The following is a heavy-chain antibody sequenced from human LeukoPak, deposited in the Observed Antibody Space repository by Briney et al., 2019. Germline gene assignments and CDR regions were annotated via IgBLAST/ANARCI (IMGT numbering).Heavy chain of an antibody. CDR2: IYHSGST. V-gene: IGHV4-4*02. Sequence: PSGTLSLTCAVSGGSISSSNWWSWVRQPPGKGLEWIGEIYHSGSTNYNPSLKSRVTISVDTSKNQFSLKLGSVTAADTAVYYCARAVSRITMVRGVRGVDYFDYWGQGTLVTVSS. CDR3: ARAVSRITMVRGVRGVDYFDY. D-gene: IGHD3-10*01. CDR1: GGSISSSNW. J-gene: IGHJ4*02.